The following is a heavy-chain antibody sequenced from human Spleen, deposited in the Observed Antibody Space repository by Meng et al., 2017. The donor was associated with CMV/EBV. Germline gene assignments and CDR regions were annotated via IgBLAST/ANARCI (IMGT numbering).Heavy chain of an antibody. V-gene: IGHV3-30*04. D-gene: IGHD5-18*01. CDR1: GFTFSSYA. Sequence: GESLKISCAASGFTFSSYAMHWVRQAPGKGLEWVAVISYDGSKKYYADSVKGRFTISRDNSKNTLYLQMNSLRAEDTAVYYCARADGVDTAMVMTLDTLDVWGQGTTVTVSS. J-gene: IGHJ6*02. CDR3: ARADGVDTAMVMTLDTLDV. CDR2: ISYDGSKK.